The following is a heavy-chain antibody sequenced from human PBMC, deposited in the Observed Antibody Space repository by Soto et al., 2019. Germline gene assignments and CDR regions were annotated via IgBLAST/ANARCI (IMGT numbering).Heavy chain of an antibody. V-gene: IGHV1-3*01. CDR1: GYTFTSYA. D-gene: IGHD2-15*01. J-gene: IGHJ4*02. CDR3: ARGPGGPDGPGDY. Sequence: QAQLVQSGAQVKKPGASVKVSCKASGYTFTSYAMHWVRQAPGQRLEWMGWINAGKGNTKYSQKFQGRVTITRDTSASTAYMELSSLRSEDTAVYYCARGPGGPDGPGDYWGQGTLVTVSS. CDR2: INAGKGNT.